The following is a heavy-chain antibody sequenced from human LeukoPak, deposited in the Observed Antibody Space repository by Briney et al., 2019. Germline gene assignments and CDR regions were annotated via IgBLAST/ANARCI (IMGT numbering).Heavy chain of an antibody. CDR1: GFTFNGYN. J-gene: IGHJ6*03. Sequence: GGSLRLSCATSGFTFNGYNMNWVRQAPGKGLEWISYITSTSSSTSYADSVKGRFSISRDNAKNSLYLQMKNLRAADTAVYYCARAGVASGFWSGYYRDKHYYYYYMDVWGKGTTVTVSS. V-gene: IGHV3-48*01. CDR2: ITSTSSST. CDR3: ARAGVASGFWSGYYRDKHYYYYYMDV. D-gene: IGHD3-3*01.